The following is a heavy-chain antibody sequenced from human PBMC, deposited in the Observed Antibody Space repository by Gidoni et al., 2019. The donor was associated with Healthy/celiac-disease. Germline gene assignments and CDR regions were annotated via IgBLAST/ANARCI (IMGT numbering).Heavy chain of an antibody. CDR2: ISYDGSNK. J-gene: IGHJ6*02. Sequence: QVQLVESGGGVVQPGRSLRLSCAAPGFTFGSYAMHWVRQAPGKGLEWVAVISYDGSNKYYADSVKGRFTISRDNSKNTLYLQMNSLRAEDTAVYYCASWGDCSGGSCYYPPYYYYGMDVWGQGTTVTVSS. D-gene: IGHD2-15*01. V-gene: IGHV3-30-3*01. CDR3: ASWGDCSGGSCYYPPYYYYGMDV. CDR1: GFTFGSYA.